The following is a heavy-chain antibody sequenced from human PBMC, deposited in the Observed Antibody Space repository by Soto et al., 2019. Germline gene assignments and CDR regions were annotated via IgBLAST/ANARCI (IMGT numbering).Heavy chain of an antibody. J-gene: IGHJ6*04. CDR3: ARVSWRSDYSREYYYKVMDV. Sequence: SVKVSCKASGGTFSSYAISWVRQAPGQGLEWMGGIIPIFGTANYAQKFQGRVTITADESTSTAYMELSSLRSEDTAVYYCARVSWRSDYSREYYYKVMDVWGKGTTVTVTS. CDR2: IIPIFGTA. D-gene: IGHD3-22*01. CDR1: GGTFSSYA. V-gene: IGHV1-69*13.